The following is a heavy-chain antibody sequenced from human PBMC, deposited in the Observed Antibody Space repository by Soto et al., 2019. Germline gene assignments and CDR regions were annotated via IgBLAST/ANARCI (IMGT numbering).Heavy chain of an antibody. V-gene: IGHV1-3*01. Sequence: ASVKGSCKPSGYTFTSCSMHWVHQAPGQRLEWMGWINAGNGNTKYSQKFQGRVTITRDTSASTAYMELSSLRSEDTAVYYCARHHLPLVGDTPYYFDYWGQGTVVTVSS. CDR2: INAGNGNT. D-gene: IGHD1-26*01. CDR3: ARHHLPLVGDTPYYFDY. J-gene: IGHJ4*02. CDR1: GYTFTSCS.